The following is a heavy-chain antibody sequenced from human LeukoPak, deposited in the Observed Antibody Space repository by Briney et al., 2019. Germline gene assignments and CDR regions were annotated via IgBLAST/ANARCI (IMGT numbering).Heavy chain of an antibody. CDR2: IYTRGST. Sequence: SETLSLTCTVSGGSINNYYWSWIRQPAGKGLEWIGRIYTRGSTNYNPSLKSRVTMSVDTPKNQFSLKLSSVTAADTAVYYCARGRYCSADICSGGDAFDIWGQGTMVSVSS. CDR3: ARGRYCSADICSGGDAFDI. D-gene: IGHD2-15*01. CDR1: GGSINNYY. J-gene: IGHJ3*02. V-gene: IGHV4-4*07.